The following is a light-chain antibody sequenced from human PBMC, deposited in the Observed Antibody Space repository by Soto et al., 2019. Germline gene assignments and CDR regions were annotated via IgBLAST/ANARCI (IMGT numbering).Light chain of an antibody. CDR3: SSYTSSSTRV. CDR2: DVS. CDR1: SSDVGGYNY. J-gene: IGLJ2*01. Sequence: QSALTQPASVSGSPGQSITISXTGXSSDVGGYNYVSWYQQHPGKAPKLMIYDVSNRPSGVSNRFSGSKSGNTASLTISGLQAEDEADYYCSSYTSSSTRVFGGGTKLTVL. V-gene: IGLV2-14*01.